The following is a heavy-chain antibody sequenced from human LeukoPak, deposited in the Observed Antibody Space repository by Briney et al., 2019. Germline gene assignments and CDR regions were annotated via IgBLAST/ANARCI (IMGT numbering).Heavy chain of an antibody. V-gene: IGHV3-23*01. CDR3: AKDSNGWYNY. J-gene: IGHJ4*02. CDR1: GFTFSSYA. CDR2: ISGSGGST. D-gene: IGHD6-19*01. Sequence: GGSLRLSCAASGFTFSSYAMSWVRQAPGKGLEWVSAISGSGGSTYYADAVKGRFTISRDNYKNTLYLQMNSLRAEATAVYYCAKDSNGWYNYWGQGTLVTVSS.